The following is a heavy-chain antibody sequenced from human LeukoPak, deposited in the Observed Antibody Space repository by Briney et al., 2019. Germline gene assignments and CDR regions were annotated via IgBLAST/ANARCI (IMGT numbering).Heavy chain of an antibody. CDR3: ARDSDLTGYFSRFYYGLVV. CDR1: GHSITSNNW. Sequence: SETLSLTCAVSGHSITSNNWWGWVRQPPGKGLEWIGEVYHSGSTNYHPSPKSRVTITVDKSNNQFSLKLTSVTAADTAVYYCARDSDLTGYFSRFYYGLVVWGKGTTVTVSS. D-gene: IGHD3-9*01. V-gene: IGHV4-4*02. J-gene: IGHJ6*04. CDR2: VYHSGST.